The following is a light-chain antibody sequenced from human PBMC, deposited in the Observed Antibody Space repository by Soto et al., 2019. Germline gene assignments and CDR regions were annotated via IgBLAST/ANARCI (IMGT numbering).Light chain of an antibody. CDR2: AAS. J-gene: IGKJ4*01. Sequence: AIQMTQSPSSLYASVGDRVTITCRASQGIRNDLGWYQQKPGKAHKLLIYAASSLQSGVPSRFSGSGSGTDFTLTRSSLQPEDFATYYCLQDYKYPLTFGGGTKVEIK. CDR3: LQDYKYPLT. CDR1: QGIRND. V-gene: IGKV1-6*01.